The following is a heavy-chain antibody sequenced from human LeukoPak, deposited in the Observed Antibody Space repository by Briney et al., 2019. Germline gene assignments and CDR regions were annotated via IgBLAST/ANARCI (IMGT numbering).Heavy chain of an antibody. CDR2: IYYSGST. CDR3: ARVMDTAMGFDY. CDR1: GGSISSGGYY. V-gene: IGHV4-31*03. D-gene: IGHD5-18*01. J-gene: IGHJ4*02. Sequence: SQTLSLTCTVSGGSISSGGYYWSWIRQHPGKGLEWIGYIYYSGSTYYNPSLKSRVTISVDTSKNQFSLKLSSVTAADTAVYYCARVMDTAMGFDYWGQGTLVIVSS.